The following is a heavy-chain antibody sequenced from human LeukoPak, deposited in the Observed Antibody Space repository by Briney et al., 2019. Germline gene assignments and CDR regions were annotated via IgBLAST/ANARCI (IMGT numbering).Heavy chain of an antibody. Sequence: PGGSLRLSCAASGFTFSSSEMNWVRQAPGKGLEWVSYISSSGSTKYYADSVKGRFAIPRDNAKNSLYLQMNSLRAEDTAVYYCARDLAAAGDYWGQGTLVTVSS. V-gene: IGHV3-48*03. CDR1: GFTFSSSE. CDR2: ISSSGSTK. J-gene: IGHJ4*02. D-gene: IGHD6-13*01. CDR3: ARDLAAAGDY.